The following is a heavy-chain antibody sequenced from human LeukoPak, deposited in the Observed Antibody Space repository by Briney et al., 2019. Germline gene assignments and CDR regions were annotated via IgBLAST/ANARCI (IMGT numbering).Heavy chain of an antibody. V-gene: IGHV4-39*07. CDR1: GGSISSSSYY. Sequence: SETLSLTCTVSGGSISSSSYYWGWIRQPPGKGLEWIGSIYYSGSTYYNPSLKSRVTMSVDTSKNQFSLKLSSVTAADTAVYYCARVMYWNDAHIDYWGQGTLVTVSS. J-gene: IGHJ4*02. CDR3: ARVMYWNDAHIDY. D-gene: IGHD1-1*01. CDR2: IYYSGST.